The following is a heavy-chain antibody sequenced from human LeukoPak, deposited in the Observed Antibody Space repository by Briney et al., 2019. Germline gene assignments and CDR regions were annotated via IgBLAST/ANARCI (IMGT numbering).Heavy chain of an antibody. J-gene: IGHJ4*02. D-gene: IGHD2-15*01. V-gene: IGHV4-59*01. Sequence: PSETLSLTCTVSGDSISGFYWSWIRQPPGKGLEWIGHIYYSGSTDYNPSLRSRVTISVDTSKNQFSLNLSSVTAADTAMYYCAREVVAALGDHDYWGQGTLVTVSS. CDR2: IYYSGST. CDR3: AREVVAALGDHDY. CDR1: GDSISGFY.